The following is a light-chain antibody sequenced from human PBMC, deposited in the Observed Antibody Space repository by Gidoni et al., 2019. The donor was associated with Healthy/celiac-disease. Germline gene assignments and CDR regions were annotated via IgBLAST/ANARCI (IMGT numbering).Light chain of an antibody. Sequence: VLTQSPGSLSLSPGESATLSCRASQSVSSSYLAWYQQKPGQAPRLLIYGASSRATGIPDRFSGSGSGTDFTLTISRLEPEDFAVYYCQQDGSSPMTFGQGTRLEIK. V-gene: IGKV3-20*01. CDR2: GAS. CDR3: QQDGSSPMT. J-gene: IGKJ5*01. CDR1: QSVSSSY.